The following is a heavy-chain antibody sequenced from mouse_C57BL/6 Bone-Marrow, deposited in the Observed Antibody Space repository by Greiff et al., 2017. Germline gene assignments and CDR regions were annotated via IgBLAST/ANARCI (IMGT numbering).Heavy chain of an antibody. D-gene: IGHD1-1*01. Sequence: VQLQESGPGLVQPSQSLSITCTVSGFSLTSYGVHWVRQSPGKGLEWLGVIWSGGSTDYNAAFISRLSISKDNSKSQVFFKMNSLQADDTAIYYCARNSHYGSSYWFAYWGQGTLVTVSA. CDR2: IWSGGST. V-gene: IGHV2-2*01. J-gene: IGHJ3*01. CDR3: ARNSHYGSSYWFAY. CDR1: GFSLTSYG.